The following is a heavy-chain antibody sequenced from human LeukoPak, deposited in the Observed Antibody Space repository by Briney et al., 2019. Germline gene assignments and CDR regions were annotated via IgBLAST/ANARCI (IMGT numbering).Heavy chain of an antibody. V-gene: IGHV4-39*07. CDR3: ARDGNGMDV. CDR1: GCSISSSSYY. J-gene: IGHJ6*02. Sequence: SETLTLTCTVSGCSISSSSYYWGWIRQPPGMGLEWIGSIYYSGSTYYNPSLKSRVTISVDTSKNQFSLKLSSVTAADTAIYYCARDGNGMDVWGQGTTVTVSS. D-gene: IGHD4-23*01. CDR2: IYYSGST.